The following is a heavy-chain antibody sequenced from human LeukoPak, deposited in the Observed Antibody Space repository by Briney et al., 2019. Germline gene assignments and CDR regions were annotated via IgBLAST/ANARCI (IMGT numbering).Heavy chain of an antibody. Sequence: GGSLRLSCAASGFTFSNAWMSWVRQAPGKGLEWVSAISGSGGSTYYADSVKGRFTISRDNSKNTLYLQMNSLRAEDTATYYCARAGRDDYYYKDVWGKGTTVTVSS. CDR1: GFTFSNAW. CDR3: ARAGRDDYYYKDV. D-gene: IGHD1-26*01. J-gene: IGHJ6*03. CDR2: ISGSGGST. V-gene: IGHV3-23*01.